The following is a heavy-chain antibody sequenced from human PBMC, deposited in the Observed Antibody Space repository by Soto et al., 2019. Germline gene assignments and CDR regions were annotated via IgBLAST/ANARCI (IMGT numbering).Heavy chain of an antibody. Sequence: QVQLVESGGGVVQPGRSLRLSCAASGFTFSIYGAHWVRQAPGKGLEWVAVIWYDGSNKYYADSVKGRFTISRDDSKNTVFLQMNSLRAEDTAVYYCSRAITTGLLPDYWGQGTLVTVSA. CDR2: IWYDGSNK. V-gene: IGHV3-33*01. D-gene: IGHD4-17*01. CDR1: GFTFSIYG. J-gene: IGHJ4*02. CDR3: SRAITTGLLPDY.